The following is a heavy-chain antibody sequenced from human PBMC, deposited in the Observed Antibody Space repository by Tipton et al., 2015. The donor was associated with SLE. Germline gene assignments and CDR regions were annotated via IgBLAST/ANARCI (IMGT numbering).Heavy chain of an antibody. CDR3: HGGASHYYGSGRFSRGDYSDIDV. V-gene: IGHV4-59*01. Sequence: SLTCTVSGGSISRYYWSWIRQFPGKGLEWIGYISDSGSTKYNPSLKSRVTISLDTPKNQFSLRLSSVTAADTALYYCHGGASHYYGSGRFSRGDYSDIDVWGQGTTVTVSS. CDR2: ISDSGST. J-gene: IGHJ6*02. CDR1: GGSISRYY. D-gene: IGHD3-10*01.